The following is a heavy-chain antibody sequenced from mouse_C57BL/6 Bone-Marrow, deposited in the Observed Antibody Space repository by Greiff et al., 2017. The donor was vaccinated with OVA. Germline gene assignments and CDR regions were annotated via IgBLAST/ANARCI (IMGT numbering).Heavy chain of an antibody. CDR1: GYTFTSYW. D-gene: IGHD2-3*01. V-gene: IGHV1-53*01. J-gene: IGHJ3*01. CDR3: ARSRWLLRGAWFAY. CDR2: INPSNGGT. Sequence: QVQLQQPGTELVKPGASVKLSCKASGYTFTSYWMHWVKQRPGQGLEWIGNINPSNGGTNYNEKFKSKATLTVDKSSSTAYMQLSSLTAEDSAVYYGARSRWLLRGAWFAYWGQGTLVTVSA.